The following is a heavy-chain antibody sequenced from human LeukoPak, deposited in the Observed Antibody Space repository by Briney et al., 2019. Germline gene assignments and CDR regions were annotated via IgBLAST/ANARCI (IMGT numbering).Heavy chain of an antibody. Sequence: ASVKVSCKASGYTFTGYCMHWVRQAPGQGLEWMGWINPNSGGTNYAQKFQGRVTMTRDTSISTAYMELSRLRSDDTAVYYCARVLKGDSPFDYWGQGTLVTVSS. D-gene: IGHD2-21*02. J-gene: IGHJ4*02. V-gene: IGHV1-2*02. CDR3: ARVLKGDSPFDY. CDR2: INPNSGGT. CDR1: GYTFTGYC.